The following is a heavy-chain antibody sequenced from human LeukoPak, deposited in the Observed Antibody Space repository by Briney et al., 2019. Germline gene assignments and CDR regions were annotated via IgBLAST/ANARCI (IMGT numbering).Heavy chain of an antibody. Sequence: SETLSLTCSVSGGSISSSNCYWGWIRQPPGKGLEWIGSVYSSGSTYYTPSLKSRVTISVDTSKNHFSLELSSVTAADTAVYYCARHPYYDSGGAYHYGMDVWAKGPRSPSP. CDR3: ARHPYYDSGGAYHYGMDV. CDR2: VYSSGST. D-gene: IGHD3-22*01. J-gene: IGHJ6*02. CDR1: GGSISSSNCY. V-gene: IGHV4-39*01.